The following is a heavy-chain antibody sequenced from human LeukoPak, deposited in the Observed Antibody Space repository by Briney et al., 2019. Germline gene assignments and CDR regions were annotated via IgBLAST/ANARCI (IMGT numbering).Heavy chain of an antibody. CDR2: IKPDGSVQ. V-gene: IGHV3-7*02. CDR3: TRVQAGRSGLMDV. J-gene: IGHJ6*02. Sequence: GGSLRLSCAASGFTFSNYWMSWVRQAPGKGLEWVANIKPDGSVQTYVDPVKGRFTISRDNAKNSLYLQMNSLRAEDTALYYCTRVQAGRSGLMDVWGRGTTVTVSS. CDR1: GFTFSNYW. D-gene: IGHD2-8*02.